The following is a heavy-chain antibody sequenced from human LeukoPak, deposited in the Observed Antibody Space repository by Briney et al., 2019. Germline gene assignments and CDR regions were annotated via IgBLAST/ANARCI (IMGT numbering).Heavy chain of an antibody. Sequence: ASVKVSCKASGYTFTSYGISWVRQATGQGLEWMGWMNPNSGNTGYAQKFQGRVTMTRNTSISTAYMELSSLRSEDTAVYYCARAGINSSSHPRRWFDPWGQGTLVTVSS. CDR1: GYTFTSYG. D-gene: IGHD6-13*01. CDR3: ARAGINSSSHPRRWFDP. V-gene: IGHV1-8*02. J-gene: IGHJ5*02. CDR2: MNPNSGNT.